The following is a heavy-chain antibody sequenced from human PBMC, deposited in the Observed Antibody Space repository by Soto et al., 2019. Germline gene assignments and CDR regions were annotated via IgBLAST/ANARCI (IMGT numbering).Heavy chain of an antibody. CDR3: ARIITMVRGVISDYYYYGMDV. CDR1: GFSLSTSGMC. Sequence: SGPTLVNPTPPLTLTCAFSGFSLSTSGMCVSWIRQPPGKALEWLALIDWDDDKYYSTSLKTRLTISKDTSKNQVVLTMTNMDPVDTATYYCARIITMVRGVISDYYYYGMDVWGQGTTVTVSS. J-gene: IGHJ6*02. D-gene: IGHD3-10*01. V-gene: IGHV2-70*01. CDR2: IDWDDDK.